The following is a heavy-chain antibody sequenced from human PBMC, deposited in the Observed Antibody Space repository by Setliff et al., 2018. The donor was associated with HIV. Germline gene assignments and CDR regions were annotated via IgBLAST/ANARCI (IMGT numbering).Heavy chain of an antibody. CDR2: IYYTGTT. J-gene: IGHJ4*02. V-gene: IGHV4-39*07. CDR3: LRLYRGSSTKEKSDS. Sequence: PSETLSLTCNASSGSISYNNYYWGWVRQPPGKALEWIASIYYTGTTSYNPAFKSRVAMSVDAAKDQFSLKVTSVTAADTAVYFCLRLYRGSSTKEKSDSWGQGVLVTVSS. CDR1: SGSISYNNYY. D-gene: IGHD2-2*01.